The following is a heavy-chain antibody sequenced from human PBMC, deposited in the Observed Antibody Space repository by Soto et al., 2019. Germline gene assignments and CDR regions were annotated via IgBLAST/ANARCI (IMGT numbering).Heavy chain of an antibody. V-gene: IGHV3-66*01. CDR1: GFTVSSNY. J-gene: IGHJ4*02. CDR2: IYSGGST. Sequence: GGSLRLSCAASGFTVSSNYMSWVRQAPGKGLEWVSVIYSGGSTYYADSVKGRFTISRDNSKNTLYLQMNSLRAEDTAVYYCARAPDYGDYPFEYWGQGTLVTVSS. D-gene: IGHD4-17*01. CDR3: ARAPDYGDYPFEY.